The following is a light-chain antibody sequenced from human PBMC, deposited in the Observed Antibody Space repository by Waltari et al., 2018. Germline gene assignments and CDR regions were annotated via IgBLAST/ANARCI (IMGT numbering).Light chain of an antibody. V-gene: IGLV2-23*01. CDR3: SSYAGSSTLV. Sequence: QSALTQPASVSASPGQSMTISCTGTSSDVGNYILVSWYQQHPGKAPKLMIYEDTKRPSGVSIRVSGSKAGNTASLTIPGLQAEDEADYCCSSYAGSSTLVFGGGTKLTVL. J-gene: IGLJ3*02. CDR2: EDT. CDR1: SSDVGNYIL.